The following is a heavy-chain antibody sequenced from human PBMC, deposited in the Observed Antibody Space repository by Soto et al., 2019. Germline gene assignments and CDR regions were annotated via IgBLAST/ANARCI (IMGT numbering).Heavy chain of an antibody. CDR2: IKQDGSEK. J-gene: IGHJ3*02. V-gene: IGHV3-7*01. D-gene: IGHD2-2*01. CDR1: GFTFSSYW. CDR3: ARGGRVVPAADAFDI. Sequence: GGSLRLSCAASGFTFSSYWMSWVRQAPGKGLEWVANIKQDGSEKYYVDSVKGRFTISRDNAKNSLYLQMNSLRAEDMAVYYCARGGRVVPAADAFDIWGQGTMVTVSS.